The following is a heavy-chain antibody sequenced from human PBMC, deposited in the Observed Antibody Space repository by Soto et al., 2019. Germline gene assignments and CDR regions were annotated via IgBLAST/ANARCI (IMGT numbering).Heavy chain of an antibody. D-gene: IGHD6-13*01. CDR3: ARNSYSSSWTVDS. J-gene: IGHJ5*01. CDR1: GFTFSDYY. CDR2: VNSNGSTT. Sequence: GGSLRLSCAASGFTFSDYYTSWIRQAPGKGLVWVSRVNSNGSTTSYADSVEGRFTISRDNAENTLYLQMNSLRVEDTAVYYCARNSYSSSWTVDSWGQGTLVTVSS. V-gene: IGHV3-74*01.